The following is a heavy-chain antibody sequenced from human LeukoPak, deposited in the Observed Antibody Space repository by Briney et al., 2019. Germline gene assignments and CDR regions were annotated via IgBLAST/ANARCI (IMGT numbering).Heavy chain of an antibody. CDR1: GGPFSGYY. J-gene: IGHJ4*02. D-gene: IGHD1-26*01. CDR2: INHSGST. V-gene: IGHV4-34*01. Sequence: PSETLSLTCAVYGGPFSGYYWSWIRQPPGKGLEWIGEINHSGSTNYNPSLKSRVTISVDTSKNQFSLKLSSVTAADTAVYYCARGLWELPQYFDYWGQGTLVTVSS. CDR3: ARGLWELPQYFDY.